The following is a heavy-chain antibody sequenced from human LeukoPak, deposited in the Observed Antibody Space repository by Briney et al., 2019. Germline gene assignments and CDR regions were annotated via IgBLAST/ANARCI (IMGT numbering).Heavy chain of an antibody. D-gene: IGHD5-18*01. V-gene: IGHV4-34*01. Sequence: PSETLSLTCAVYGGSFSGYYWSWIRQPPGKGLEWIGEINHSGSTNYNPSLKSRVTISVDTSKNQFSLKLSSVTAADTAVYYCARVRAYSYGYTSFDYWGQGTLVTVSS. J-gene: IGHJ4*02. CDR3: ARVRAYSYGYTSFDY. CDR2: INHSGST. CDR1: GGSFSGYY.